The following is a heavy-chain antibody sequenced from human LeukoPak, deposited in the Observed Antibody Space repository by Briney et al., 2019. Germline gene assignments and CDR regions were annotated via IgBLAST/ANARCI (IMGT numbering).Heavy chain of an antibody. Sequence: PSETLSLTCTVSGGSISSYYWSWIRQPPGKGLERIGYIYYSGSTNYNPSLKSRVTISVDTSKNQFSLKLSSVTAADTAVYYCARVTYYYDSSGYYYSSTAYFDYWGQGTLVTVSS. CDR2: IYYSGST. D-gene: IGHD3-22*01. CDR1: GGSISSYY. V-gene: IGHV4-59*01. J-gene: IGHJ4*02. CDR3: ARVTYYYDSSGYYYSSTAYFDY.